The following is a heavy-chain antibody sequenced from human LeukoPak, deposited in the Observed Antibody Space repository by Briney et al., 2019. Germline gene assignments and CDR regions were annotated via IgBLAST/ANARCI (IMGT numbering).Heavy chain of an antibody. V-gene: IGHV4-34*01. CDR2: INHGGST. CDR1: GGSFSGHY. Sequence: PSETLSLTCAVYGGSFSGHYWNWIRQPPGKGLEWIGEINHGGSTNYNPSLKSRVTISVDTSQNQFSLRLSSVTAADTAVYYCARGRYVTTRGGAAAGFLDYWGQGTLVTVST. D-gene: IGHD6-13*01. J-gene: IGHJ4*02. CDR3: ARGRYVTTRGGAAAGFLDY.